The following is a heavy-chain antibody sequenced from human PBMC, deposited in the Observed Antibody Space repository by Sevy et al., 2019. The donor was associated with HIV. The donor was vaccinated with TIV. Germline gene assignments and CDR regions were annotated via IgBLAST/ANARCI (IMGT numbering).Heavy chain of an antibody. J-gene: IGHJ6*02. Sequence: GGSLRLSCAASGFTFSTYAMSWVRQAPGKGLEWVSAISGSGGSTYYADSVEGRFTISRDKSKNTLYLQMNSLTAEDTAVYFCAKGDRTFYGLDVWGHGTTVTVSS. V-gene: IGHV3-23*01. CDR2: ISGSGGST. CDR3: AKGDRTFYGLDV. CDR1: GFTFSTYA. D-gene: IGHD2-15*01.